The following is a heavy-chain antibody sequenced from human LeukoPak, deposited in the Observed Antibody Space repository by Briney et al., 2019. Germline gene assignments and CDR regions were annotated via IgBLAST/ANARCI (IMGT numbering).Heavy chain of an antibody. CDR3: AGDYDILTGSTPLGN. D-gene: IGHD3-9*01. CDR2: ISSSGSTI. Sequence: PGGSLRLSCAASGFTFSSYEMNWVRQAPGKGLEWVSYISSSGSTIYYADSVKGRFTISRDNAKNSLYLQMNSLRAEDTAVYYCAGDYDILTGSTPLGNWGQGTLVTVSS. CDR1: GFTFSSYE. V-gene: IGHV3-48*03. J-gene: IGHJ4*02.